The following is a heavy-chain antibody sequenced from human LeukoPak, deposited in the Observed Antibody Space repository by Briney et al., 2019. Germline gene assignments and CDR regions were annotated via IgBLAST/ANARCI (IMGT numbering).Heavy chain of an antibody. V-gene: IGHV3-74*01. Sequence: GGSLRLSCAASGFTFSSHWMHWVRQAPGKGLVWVSRINGDGSRISYADSVKGRFTISRDNAKNTLYLQMNSLRAEDTAVYYCARGLTNYYGSGGIDYWGQGTLVTVSS. CDR1: GFTFSSHW. CDR2: INGDGSRI. D-gene: IGHD3-10*01. CDR3: ARGLTNYYGSGGIDY. J-gene: IGHJ4*02.